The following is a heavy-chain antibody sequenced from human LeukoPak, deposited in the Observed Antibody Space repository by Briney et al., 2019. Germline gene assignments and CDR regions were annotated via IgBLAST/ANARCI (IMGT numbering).Heavy chain of an antibody. V-gene: IGHV3-30-3*01. CDR3: ARRALYSSGWYAVDY. CDR2: ISYDGSNK. Sequence: GGSLRLSCAASGFTFSSYAMHWVRQAPGKGLEWVAVISYDGSNKYYADSVKGRFTISRDNSKNTLYLQVNSLRAEDTAVYYCARRALYSSGWYAVDYWGQGTLVTVSS. J-gene: IGHJ4*02. CDR1: GFTFSSYA. D-gene: IGHD6-19*01.